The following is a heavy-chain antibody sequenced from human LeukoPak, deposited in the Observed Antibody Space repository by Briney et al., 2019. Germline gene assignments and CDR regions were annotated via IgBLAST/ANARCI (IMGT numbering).Heavy chain of an antibody. V-gene: IGHV3-23*01. CDR3: AKDFRDCSGGSCYPSGYFDL. J-gene: IGHJ2*01. D-gene: IGHD2-15*01. Sequence: GGSLRLSCAASGFTFSSYAMSWVRQAPGKGLEWVSAISGSGGSTYYADSVKGRFTISRDNSKNTLYLQMNSLRAEDTAVCYCAKDFRDCSGGSCYPSGYFDLWGRGTLVTVSS. CDR2: ISGSGGST. CDR1: GFTFSSYA.